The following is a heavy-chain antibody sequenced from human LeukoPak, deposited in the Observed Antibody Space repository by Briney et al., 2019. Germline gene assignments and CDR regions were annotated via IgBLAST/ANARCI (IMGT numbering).Heavy chain of an antibody. CDR1: GFTFNSSG. V-gene: IGHV3-33*06. D-gene: IGHD1-26*01. J-gene: IGHJ4*02. CDR2: TWYDGSYK. CDR3: AKHSLVGALFDY. Sequence: GGSLRLSCAASGFTFNSSGMHWVRQAPGKGLEWVAATWYDGSYKFYADSVKGRFTISRDNSKNMLYLKLSSLRAEDTAVYYCAKHSLVGALFDYWGQGTLVTVSS.